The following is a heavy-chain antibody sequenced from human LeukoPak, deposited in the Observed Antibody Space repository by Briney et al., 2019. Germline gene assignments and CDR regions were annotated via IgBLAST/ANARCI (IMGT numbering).Heavy chain of an antibody. CDR1: GYTLTELS. CDR2: FDPEDGET. J-gene: IGHJ4*02. V-gene: IGHV1-24*01. Sequence: ASVKVSCKVSGYTLTELSMHWARQAPGKGLEWMGGFDPEDGETIYAQKFQGRVTMTRDMSTSTVYMELSSLRSEDTAVYYCASSYSFVVPAAGAGGYWGQGTLVTVSS. CDR3: ASSYSFVVPAAGAGGY. D-gene: IGHD2-2*01.